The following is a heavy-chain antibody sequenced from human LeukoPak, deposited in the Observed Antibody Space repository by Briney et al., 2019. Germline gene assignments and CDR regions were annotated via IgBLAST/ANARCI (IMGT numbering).Heavy chain of an antibody. V-gene: IGHV2-70*11. D-gene: IGHD3-10*01. CDR1: GFSLSTSGMC. CDR2: IDWDDDK. CDR3: ARHYYGSGSFDY. J-gene: IGHJ4*02. Sequence: SGPALVKPTQTLTLTCTFSGFSLSTSGMCVTWIRQPPGKALEWLARIDWDDDKYYSTSLKTRLTISKDTSKNQVVLTMTNMDPVDTATYFCARHYYGSGSFDYWGQGTRVTVSS.